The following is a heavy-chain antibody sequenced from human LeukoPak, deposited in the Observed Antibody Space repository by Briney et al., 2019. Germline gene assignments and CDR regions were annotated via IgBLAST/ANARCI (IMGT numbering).Heavy chain of an antibody. Sequence: SETLSLTCAVSGDSIIGGHWWSWVRQPPGKGLEWIGETFHSGSTNYNPSLKSRVTISVDKSKNEFSLNLRFVTAADTAVYYCARDQTVRSWYFDSWGQGILVTVSS. CDR3: ARDQTVRSWYFDS. D-gene: IGHD6-13*01. J-gene: IGHJ4*02. V-gene: IGHV4-4*02. CDR1: GDSIIGGHW. CDR2: TFHSGST.